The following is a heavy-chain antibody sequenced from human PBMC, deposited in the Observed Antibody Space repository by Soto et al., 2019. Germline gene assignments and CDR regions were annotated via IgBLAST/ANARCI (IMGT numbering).Heavy chain of an antibody. D-gene: IGHD3-3*01. CDR3: ARGVSTIFGVVTNFDY. CDR2: IYYSGST. J-gene: IGHJ4*02. Sequence: PSETLSLTCNVSGGSVGSISSFYWSWIRQPPGKGLEWIGYIYYSGSTYYNPSLKSRVTISVDTSKNQFSLKLSSVTAADTAVYYCARGVSTIFGVVTNFDYWGQGTLVTVSS. V-gene: IGHV4-31*03. CDR1: GGSVGSISSFY.